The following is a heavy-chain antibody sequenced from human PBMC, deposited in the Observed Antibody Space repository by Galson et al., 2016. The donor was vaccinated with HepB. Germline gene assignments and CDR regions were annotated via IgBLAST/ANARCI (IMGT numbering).Heavy chain of an antibody. J-gene: IGHJ6*02. D-gene: IGHD4-11*01. CDR3: ARGQFKYGMDV. Sequence: SLRLSCAASGFTFSNFGMHWVRQAPGKGLEYVSVISGDGTSTYYADSVKGRFMISRDNSKNTLFLQMGSMRSEDMGIYFGARGQFKYGMDVWGQGTTVTVSS. CDR2: ISGDGTST. CDR1: GFTFSNFG. V-gene: IGHV3-64*02.